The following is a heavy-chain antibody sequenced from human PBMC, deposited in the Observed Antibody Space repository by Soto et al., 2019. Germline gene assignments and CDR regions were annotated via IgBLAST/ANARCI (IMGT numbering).Heavy chain of an antibody. V-gene: IGHV4-4*02. CDR1: GGSIIGSSHW. Sequence: QVQLQESGPGLVKPSGTLSLTCAVSGGSIIGSSHWWTWVRQSPGKGLELLGEVYHNGSTNYNPSLTSRLTISIDESKNQFSLKLISMTAADTAVYFCARGPQFWGQGSLVTVSS. J-gene: IGHJ4*02. CDR2: VYHNGST. CDR3: ARGPQF.